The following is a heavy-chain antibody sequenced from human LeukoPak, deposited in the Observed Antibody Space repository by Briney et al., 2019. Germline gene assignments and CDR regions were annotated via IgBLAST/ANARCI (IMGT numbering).Heavy chain of an antibody. CDR2: IYTSGST. V-gene: IGHV4-4*07. D-gene: IGHD3-16*02. CDR1: GGSISSYY. J-gene: IGHJ3*02. Sequence: PSETLSLTCTVSGGSISSYYWSWIRQPAGKGLEWIGRIYTSGSTNYNPSLTSRVTMSVDTTKYQFSLKLSSVTAADTAVYYCARGLGITFGGVIAATDAFDIWGQGTMVTVSS. CDR3: ARGLGITFGGVIAATDAFDI.